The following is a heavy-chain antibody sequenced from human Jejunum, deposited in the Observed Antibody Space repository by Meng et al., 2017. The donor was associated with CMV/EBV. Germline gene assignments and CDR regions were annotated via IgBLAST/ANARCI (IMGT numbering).Heavy chain of an antibody. Sequence: SGFRFSDSAVHWVRQASGKGLEWVGRIRSDPKNYATAYAASVKGKFTISRHDSDNMAFLQMNSLTSDDTAVYFCARASRDGYNIDFWGQGTLVTVSS. CDR3: ARASRDGYNIDF. V-gene: IGHV3-73*01. CDR2: IRSDPKNYAT. CDR1: GFRFSDSA. J-gene: IGHJ4*02. D-gene: IGHD5-24*01.